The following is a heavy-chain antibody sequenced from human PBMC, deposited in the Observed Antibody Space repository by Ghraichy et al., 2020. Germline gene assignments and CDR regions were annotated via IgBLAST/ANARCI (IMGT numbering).Heavy chain of an antibody. Sequence: GGSLRLSCAVSGFTLSSHSMHWVRQAPGKGLVWVSRIHPDGSDTTYADSVKGRFTISRDNAENMVYLQMNSLRAEDAAVYYCVRDRTVAGTGPHLDYWCQETLVTVSS. CDR3: VRDRTVAGTGPHLDY. CDR2: IHPDGSDT. D-gene: IGHD6-13*01. V-gene: IGHV3-74*01. CDR1: GFTLSSHS. J-gene: IGHJ4*02.